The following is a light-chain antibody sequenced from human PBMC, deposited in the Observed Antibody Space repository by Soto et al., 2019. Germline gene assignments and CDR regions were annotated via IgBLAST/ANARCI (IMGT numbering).Light chain of an antibody. CDR1: SSDIGAGFD. V-gene: IGLV1-40*01. J-gene: IGLJ1*01. CDR2: GNT. CDR3: QSYENSRTGFYV. Sequence: QSVPTQPPSVSGAPGQRVTISCTGSSSDIGAGFDVHWYQHLPGTAPKLLIYGNTNRPSGVPGRFSGSKSGTSASLVITGLQAEDEADYYCQSYENSRTGFYVFGTGTKLTVL.